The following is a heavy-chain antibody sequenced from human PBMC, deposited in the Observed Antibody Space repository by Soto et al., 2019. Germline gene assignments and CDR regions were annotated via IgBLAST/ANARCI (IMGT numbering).Heavy chain of an antibody. CDR2: IGASGAGT. CDR1: GFTFSSFA. CDR3: ALRKTGSFFDY. Sequence: GSLRLSCAASGFTFSSFALSWVRQSPGKGLEWVSGIGASGAGTYYRDSVKGRFTISRDNSKNTLYLQMNSLRAEDTAVYYCALRKTGSFFDYWGQGSLVTVSS. D-gene: IGHD3-10*01. J-gene: IGHJ4*02. V-gene: IGHV3-23*02.